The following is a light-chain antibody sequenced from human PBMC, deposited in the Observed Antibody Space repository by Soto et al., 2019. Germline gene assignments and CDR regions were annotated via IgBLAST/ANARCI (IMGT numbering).Light chain of an antibody. CDR1: QSISSY. J-gene: IGKJ5*01. V-gene: IGKV1-39*01. CDR2: AAS. Sequence: DIQMTQSPSSLSASVGDRVTITCRASQSISSYLNWYQQKPGKAPKLLIYAASSLQGGVPSRFSGSGSGTDFTLTISSLQPDDFATYYCQQSYSTPITFGQGTRLEIK. CDR3: QQSYSTPIT.